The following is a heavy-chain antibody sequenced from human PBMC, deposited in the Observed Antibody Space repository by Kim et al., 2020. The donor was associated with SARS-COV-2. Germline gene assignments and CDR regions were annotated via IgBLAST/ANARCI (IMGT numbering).Heavy chain of an antibody. D-gene: IGHD3-10*01. CDR3: TKVPALWRGSSDYFEY. CDR1: GFTFSSPA. Sequence: GGSLRLSCAASGFTFSSPAMSWVRQALGTGLEWVSTFGSSGDNKNYAGSVKGRFNIFRDNSKNTLWLQMNSLRAEGTAIYYCTKVPALWRGSSDYFEYWSQGTLVTVSS. J-gene: IGHJ4*02. V-gene: IGHV3-23*01. CDR2: FGSSGDNK.